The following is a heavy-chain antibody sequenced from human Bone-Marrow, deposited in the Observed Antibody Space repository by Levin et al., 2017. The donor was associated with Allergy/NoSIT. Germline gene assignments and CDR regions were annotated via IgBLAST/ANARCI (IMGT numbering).Heavy chain of an antibody. Sequence: PGGSLRLSCTGSGFMFGTYELNWVRQAPGKGLEWVSYISGTGHTIYYADSVKGRFTISRDNAKNSLYLQMTGLRVEDTAVYYCAKIFGFCSGGRCPWGQGTLVTVSS. D-gene: IGHD2-15*01. V-gene: IGHV3-48*03. CDR1: GFMFGTYE. CDR3: AKIFGFCSGGRCP. J-gene: IGHJ5*02. CDR2: ISGTGHTI.